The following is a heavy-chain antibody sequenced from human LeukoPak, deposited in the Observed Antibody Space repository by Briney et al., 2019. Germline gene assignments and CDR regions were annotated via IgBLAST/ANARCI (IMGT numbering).Heavy chain of an antibody. CDR1: GYTFTGYY. V-gene: IGHV1-2*02. D-gene: IGHD3-16*02. CDR2: INPNSGGT. J-gene: IGHJ4*02. Sequence: ASVKVSCKASGYTFTGYYLHWVRQAPGQGLEWMGWINPNSGGTNYAQKFQGRVTMTRDTSISTAYMEPSRLRSDDTAVYYCARYIVGRGDYWGQGTLVTVSS. CDR3: ARYIVGRGDY.